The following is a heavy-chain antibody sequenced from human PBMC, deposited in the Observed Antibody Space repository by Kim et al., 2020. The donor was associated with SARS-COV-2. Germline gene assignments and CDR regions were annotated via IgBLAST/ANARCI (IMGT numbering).Heavy chain of an antibody. D-gene: IGHD3-10*01. J-gene: IGHJ4*02. CDR3: TTDAHYYGSGSIDY. Sequence: AAPVKGRFTISRDDSKNTLYLQMNSLKTEDTAVYYCTTDAHYYGSGSIDYWGQGTLVTVSS. V-gene: IGHV3-15*01.